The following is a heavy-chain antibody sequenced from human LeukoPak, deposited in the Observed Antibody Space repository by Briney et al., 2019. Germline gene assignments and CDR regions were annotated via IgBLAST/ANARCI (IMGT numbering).Heavy chain of an antibody. V-gene: IGHV3-21*01. CDR3: ARYTHIVVVTAIPDGAFDI. CDR1: GFTFSSYS. D-gene: IGHD2-21*02. Sequence: GGSLRLSCAASGFTFSSYSMNWVRQAPGKGLEWVSSISSSSSYIYYADSVKGRFTISRDNAKNSLYLQMNSLRAEDTAVYYCARYTHIVVVTAIPDGAFDIWGQGTMVTVSS. CDR2: ISSSSSYI. J-gene: IGHJ3*02.